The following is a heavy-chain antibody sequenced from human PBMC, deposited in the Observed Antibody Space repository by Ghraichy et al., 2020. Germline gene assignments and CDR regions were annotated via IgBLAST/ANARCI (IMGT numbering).Heavy chain of an antibody. V-gene: IGHV3-23*01. CDR3: AKDSKNYDSSGLDAFDI. CDR1: GFTFSSYA. Sequence: GGSLRLSCAASGFTFSSYAMSWVRQAPGKGLEWVSAISGSGGSTYYADSVKGRFTISRDNSKNTLYLQMNSLRAEDTAVYYCAKDSKNYDSSGLDAFDIWGQGTMVTVSS. D-gene: IGHD3-22*01. CDR2: ISGSGGST. J-gene: IGHJ3*02.